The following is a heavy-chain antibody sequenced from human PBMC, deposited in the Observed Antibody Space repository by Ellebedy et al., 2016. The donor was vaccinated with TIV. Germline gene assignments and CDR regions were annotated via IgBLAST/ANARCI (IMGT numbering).Heavy chain of an antibody. CDR1: GGSFSGYY. D-gene: IGHD4-17*01. Sequence: MPSETLSLTCAVYGGSFSGYYWTWIRQPPGKGLEWIGEINHSGSTTYNPSLKSGVTISVDTSRNRFSLKLSPVTAADTAVYYCARSTTVTTASYEYWGQGTLVTVSS. CDR3: ARSTTVTTASYEY. CDR2: INHSGST. J-gene: IGHJ4*02. V-gene: IGHV4-34*01.